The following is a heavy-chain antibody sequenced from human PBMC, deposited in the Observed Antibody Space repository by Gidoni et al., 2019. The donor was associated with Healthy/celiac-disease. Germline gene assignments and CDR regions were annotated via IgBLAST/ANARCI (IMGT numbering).Heavy chain of an antibody. J-gene: IGHJ4*02. Sequence: EVQLVESGGGLVQPGGSLRLSCAASGFTVSSNYMSWVRQAPGKGLEWVSVIYSGGSTYYADSVKGRFTISRDNSKNTLYLQMNSLRAEDTAVYYCARESYYDSSGYYTGSYWGQGTLVTVSS. V-gene: IGHV3-66*02. CDR3: ARESYYDSSGYYTGSY. CDR1: GFTVSSNY. CDR2: IYSGGST. D-gene: IGHD3-22*01.